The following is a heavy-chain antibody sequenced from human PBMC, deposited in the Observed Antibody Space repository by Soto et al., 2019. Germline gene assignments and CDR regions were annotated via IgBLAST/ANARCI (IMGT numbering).Heavy chain of an antibody. D-gene: IGHD3-3*01. V-gene: IGHV4-39*01. CDR2: SFYRGST. Sequence: QLQLQESGPGLVKPSETLSLTCTVSGGSISSRSHYWCWIRQSPGKHLEWIGSSFYRGSTHYNPSLKTRGTISVDTSKNQVSLKLYSVTAADTAVYYCATADGFGVVTPFFEYWGQGILVTVSS. CDR1: GGSISSRSHY. J-gene: IGHJ4*02. CDR3: ATADGFGVVTPFFEY.